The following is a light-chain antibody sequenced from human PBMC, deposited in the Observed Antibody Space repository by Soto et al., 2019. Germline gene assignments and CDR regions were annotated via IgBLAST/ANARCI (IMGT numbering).Light chain of an antibody. CDR3: QQYNNWPRT. CDR1: QSMSSN. Sequence: EIVMTQSPATLSVSPGERATLSCRASQSMSSNLAWYQQKPGQAPRLLIYGASTRATGIPARFSGSGSGTEFTLTISSLQSQDLALYYCQQYNNWPRTFGQGTKVDSK. V-gene: IGKV3-15*01. CDR2: GAS. J-gene: IGKJ1*01.